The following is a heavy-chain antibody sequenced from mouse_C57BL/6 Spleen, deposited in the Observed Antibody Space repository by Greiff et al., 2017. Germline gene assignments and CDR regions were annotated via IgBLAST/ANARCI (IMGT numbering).Heavy chain of an antibody. J-gene: IGHJ2*01. D-gene: IGHD1-1*01. CDR2: ISSGGDYI. V-gene: IGHV5-9-1*02. CDR3: TRDTDSNYYGSSLDY. CDR1: GFTFSSYA. Sequence: EVKLVESGAGLVKPGGSLKLSCAASGFTFSSYAMSWVRQTPEKRLEWVAYISSGGDYIYYADTVKGRFTFSRDNARNTLYLQMSSLKSEDTAMYYCTRDTDSNYYGSSLDYWGQGTTLTVSS.